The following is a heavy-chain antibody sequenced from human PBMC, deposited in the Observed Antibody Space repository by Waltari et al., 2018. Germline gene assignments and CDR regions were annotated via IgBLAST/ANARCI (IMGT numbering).Heavy chain of an antibody. CDR2: INPNSGGT. D-gene: IGHD4-17*01. V-gene: IGHV1-2*02. Sequence: QVHLVQSGSEVHKPVSSVKVSCKPSGYTFTGYYMHWFLPSPRQGLEWMGRINPNSGGTNYAQKFQGRVTMTRDKSISTAYMELSRLRSDDTAVYYCARGFDYGKISDGADDYWGQGTLVTVSS. J-gene: IGHJ4*02. CDR1: GYTFTGYY. CDR3: ARGFDYGKISDGADDY.